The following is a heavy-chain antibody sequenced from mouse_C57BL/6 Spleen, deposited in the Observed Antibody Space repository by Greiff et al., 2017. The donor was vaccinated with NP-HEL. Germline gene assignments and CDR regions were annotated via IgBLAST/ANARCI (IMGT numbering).Heavy chain of an antibody. Sequence: EADGGLVQPKGSLKLSCAASGFSFNTYAMNWVRQAPGKGLEWVARIRSKSNNYATYYADSVKDRFTISRDDSESMLYLQMNNLKTEDTAMYYCVSTTVVAWDYWGQGTSVTVSS. J-gene: IGHJ4*01. V-gene: IGHV10-1*01. CDR2: IRSKSNNYAT. D-gene: IGHD1-1*01. CDR3: VSTTVVAWDY. CDR1: GFSFNTYA.